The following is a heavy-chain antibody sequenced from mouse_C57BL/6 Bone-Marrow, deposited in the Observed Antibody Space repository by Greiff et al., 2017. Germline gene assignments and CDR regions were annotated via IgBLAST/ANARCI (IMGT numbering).Heavy chain of an antibody. CDR3: ARGYGSSPYYFDY. D-gene: IGHD1-1*01. CDR1: GYTFTSYW. J-gene: IGHJ2*01. CDR2: INPSSGYT. V-gene: IGHV1-7*01. Sequence: VQLQQSGAELAKPGASVKLSCKASGYTFTSYWMHWVKQRPGQGLEWIGYINPSSGYTKYNQKFKDKATLTADNSSSTAYMQLSSLTYEDSAVYYCARGYGSSPYYFDYWGQGTTLTVSS.